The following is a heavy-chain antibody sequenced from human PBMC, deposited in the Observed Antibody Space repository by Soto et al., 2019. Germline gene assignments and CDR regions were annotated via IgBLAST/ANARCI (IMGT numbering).Heavy chain of an antibody. CDR3: ARDFFRGSGGSCYDY. D-gene: IGHD2-15*01. J-gene: IGHJ4*02. V-gene: IGHV1-2*04. Sequence: QVQLVQSGAEVKKPGASVKVSCKASGYTFTGYYMHWVRQAPGQGLEWMGWINPNSGGTNYAQKFQGWVTMTRDTSISTAYMELSRLRSDDTAVYYCARDFFRGSGGSCYDYWGQGTLVTVSS. CDR1: GYTFTGYY. CDR2: INPNSGGT.